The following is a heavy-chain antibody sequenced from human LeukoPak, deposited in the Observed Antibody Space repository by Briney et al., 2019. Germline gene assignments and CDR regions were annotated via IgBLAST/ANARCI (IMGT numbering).Heavy chain of an antibody. CDR2: IYPGDSDT. CDR3: ARLGPAPPPSSSFFDY. Sequence: KPGESLKISCKGSGYSFTNYWITWVRQMPGKSLEWMGIIYPGDSDTRYSPSFQGQVTISVDKSISTAYLQWSSLKASDTAMHYCARLGPAPPPSSSFFDYWGQGTLVTVSS. D-gene: IGHD6-6*01. CDR1: GYSFTNYW. V-gene: IGHV5-51*03. J-gene: IGHJ4*02.